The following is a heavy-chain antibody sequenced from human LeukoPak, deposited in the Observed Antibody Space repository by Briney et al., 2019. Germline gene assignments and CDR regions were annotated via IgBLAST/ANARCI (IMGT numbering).Heavy chain of an antibody. CDR2: ISSSGSTI. Sequence: PGGSLRLSCAASGFTFSDYYMSWIRQAPGKGLEWVSYISSSGSTIYYADSVKGRFTISRDNAKNSLYLQMNSLRAEDTAVYYCARDKYPYCSGGSCYGAHYWGRGTLVTVSS. D-gene: IGHD2-15*01. J-gene: IGHJ4*02. V-gene: IGHV3-11*04. CDR3: ARDKYPYCSGGSCYGAHY. CDR1: GFTFSDYY.